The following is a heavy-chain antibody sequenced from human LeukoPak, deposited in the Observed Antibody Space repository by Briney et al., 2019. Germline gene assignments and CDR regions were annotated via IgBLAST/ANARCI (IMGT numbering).Heavy chain of an antibody. CDR1: GYTFTSYA. CDR3: ARAPSSLGELSLLGFDY. CDR2: INAGNGNT. J-gene: IGHJ4*02. Sequence: ASVKVSCKASGYTFTSYAMHWVRQAPGQRLEWMGWINAGNGNTKYSQKFQGGVTITRDTSASTAYMELSSLRSEDTAVYYCARAPSSLGELSLLGFDYWGQGTLVTVSS. D-gene: IGHD3-16*02. V-gene: IGHV1-3*01.